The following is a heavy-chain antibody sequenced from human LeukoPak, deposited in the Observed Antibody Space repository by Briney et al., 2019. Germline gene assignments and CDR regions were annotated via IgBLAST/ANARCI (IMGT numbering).Heavy chain of an antibody. V-gene: IGHV3-30*02. CDR1: GFTFSSYG. J-gene: IGHJ3*02. CDR2: IHYDGSHK. CDR3: AKSRGYSYGSDAFDI. Sequence: GGSLRLSCAASGFTFSSYGMHWVRQAPGKGLEWVAFIHYDGSHKYYADSVKGRFTISRDNSKNTLYLQMNSLRGEDTAVYYCAKSRGYSYGSDAFDIWGQGTMVTVSS. D-gene: IGHD5-18*01.